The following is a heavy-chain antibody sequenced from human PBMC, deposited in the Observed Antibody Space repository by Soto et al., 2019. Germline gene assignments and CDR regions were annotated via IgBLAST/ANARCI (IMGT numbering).Heavy chain of an antibody. D-gene: IGHD2-15*01. CDR3: ARADGYCSGGSCYEVAFDI. V-gene: IGHV4-59*01. CDR2: IYYSGST. Sequence: SETLCLTCTVSGGSISSYYWSWIRQPPRKGLEWIGYIYYSGSTNYNPSLKSRVTIPVDTSKNQFSLKLSSVTAADTAVYYCARADGYCSGGSCYEVAFDIWGQGTMVTVSS. J-gene: IGHJ3*02. CDR1: GGSISSYY.